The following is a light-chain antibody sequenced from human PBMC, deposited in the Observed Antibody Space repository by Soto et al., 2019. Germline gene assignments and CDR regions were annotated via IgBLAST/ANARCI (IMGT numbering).Light chain of an antibody. CDR3: LHLENYPLG. CDR1: QGISSS. J-gene: IGKJ4*01. CDR2: DAS. V-gene: IGKV1-9*01. Sequence: ILLTQSPSSLSASVGDRVTITCRASQGISSSLAWYQQRPQKAPKLLIYDASTLQSGVPSRFSGSGSGTEVSLTISSLHPEDFASYYCLHLENYPLGFGGGPKVEI.